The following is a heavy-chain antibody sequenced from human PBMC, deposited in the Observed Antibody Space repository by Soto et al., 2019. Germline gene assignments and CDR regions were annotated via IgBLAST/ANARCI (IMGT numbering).Heavy chain of an antibody. Sequence: PGGSLTLSCKASGFTFGDSAMSWVSQAPGTVLVEVSFSRSNVYGRTTEYAASVKGRFTISREDSKIIAYLQMNSLKTEDTAVYYCTSALGASGKTHFYYWGQGTLVTVSS. D-gene: IGHD1-26*01. CDR2: SRSNVYGRTT. CDR3: TSALGASGKTHFYY. V-gene: IGHV3-49*04. J-gene: IGHJ4*02. CDR1: GFTFGDSA.